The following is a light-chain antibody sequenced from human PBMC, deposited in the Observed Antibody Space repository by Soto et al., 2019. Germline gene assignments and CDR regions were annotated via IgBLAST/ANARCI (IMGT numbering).Light chain of an antibody. Sequence: DIVLTQSPGTLSLSPGERATLSCRASQTVGSNYLAWYQQKPGQAPRLLMYGASSRATGIPDRFSGSGSGTDFTLTISRLEPEDFAVYYCQQRSNWPPWTFGQGTKVEIK. CDR2: GAS. J-gene: IGKJ1*01. CDR1: QTVGSNY. CDR3: QQRSNWPPWT. V-gene: IGKV3D-20*02.